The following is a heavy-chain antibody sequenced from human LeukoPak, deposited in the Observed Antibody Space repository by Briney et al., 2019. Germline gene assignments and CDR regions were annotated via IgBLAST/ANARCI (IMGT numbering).Heavy chain of an antibody. Sequence: SRTLSLTCAISGDSVSSNSAAWNWIRQSPSRGLEWLGSGYYRSKWYNDYAVSVKSRITINPDTSKNQFSLQLNSVTPEDTAVYYCAKGDYYDSSGYYLHAFDIWGQGTMVTVSS. D-gene: IGHD3-22*01. CDR2: GYYRSKWYN. CDR1: GDSVSSNSAA. V-gene: IGHV6-1*01. CDR3: AKGDYYDSSGYYLHAFDI. J-gene: IGHJ3*02.